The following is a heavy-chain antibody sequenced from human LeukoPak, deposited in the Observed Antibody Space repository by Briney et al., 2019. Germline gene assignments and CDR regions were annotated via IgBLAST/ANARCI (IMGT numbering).Heavy chain of an antibody. CDR3: ANEYSSSSAWGNWFDP. CDR1: GGSISSSSYY. V-gene: IGHV4-39*07. J-gene: IGHJ5*02. D-gene: IGHD6-6*01. CDR2: IYYSGST. Sequence: SETLSLTCTVSGGSISSSSYYWGWIRQPPGKGLEWIGSIYYSGSTYYNPSLKSRVTISVDTSKNQFSLKLSSVTAADTAVYYCANEYSSSSAWGNWFDPWGQGTLVTVSS.